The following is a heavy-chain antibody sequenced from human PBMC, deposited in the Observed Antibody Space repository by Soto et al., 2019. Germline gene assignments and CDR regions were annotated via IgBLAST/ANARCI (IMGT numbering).Heavy chain of an antibody. CDR3: AKDRKGSYCSGSTCYSFDY. CDR1: GFTLGTYV. CDR2: ISGSGGST. Sequence: EVQLLESGGGLVQPGGSLRLSCAASGFTLGTYVMTWVRQAPGKGLEWVSAISGSGGSTNYADPVKGRFTISRDNTKNTLYLQMNSLRVEDTAVYYCAKDRKGSYCSGSTCYSFDYWGQGTLVTVPS. D-gene: IGHD2-15*01. V-gene: IGHV3-23*01. J-gene: IGHJ4*02.